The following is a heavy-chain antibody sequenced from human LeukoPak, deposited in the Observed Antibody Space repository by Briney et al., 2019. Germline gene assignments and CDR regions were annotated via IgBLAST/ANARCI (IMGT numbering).Heavy chain of an antibody. D-gene: IGHD3-22*01. J-gene: IGHJ4*02. CDR2: TYYIGSP. Sequence: SETLSLTCAVSGGSISNYHWSWIRQSPGKGLEWIGYTYYIGSPNYNPSLKSRVTISVDTSKNQFSLRLTSVTAADTAVYYCARDRHDSTGYYYDYWGQGALVTVSS. CDR3: ARDRHDSTGYYYDY. CDR1: GGSISNYH. V-gene: IGHV4-59*01.